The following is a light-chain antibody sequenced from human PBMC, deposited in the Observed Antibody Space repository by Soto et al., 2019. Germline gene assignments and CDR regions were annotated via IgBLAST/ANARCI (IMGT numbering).Light chain of an antibody. J-gene: IGKJ5*01. CDR1: QSISSY. V-gene: IGKV1-39*01. Sequence: DIQMTQSQSSLSASVGDRVTITCRASQSISSYLNWYQQKPGKAPKLLIYAASSLQSGVPSRFSGSGSGTDFTLTISSLQPEDFATYYCQQSYSTLRTFGQGTRLEIK. CDR3: QQSYSTLRT. CDR2: AAS.